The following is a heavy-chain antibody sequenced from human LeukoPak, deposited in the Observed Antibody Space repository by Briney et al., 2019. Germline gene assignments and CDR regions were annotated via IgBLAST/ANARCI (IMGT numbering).Heavy chain of an antibody. CDR1: GFPFSSYA. V-gene: IGHV3-23*01. CDR2: ISGSGGST. D-gene: IGHD3-10*01. J-gene: IGHJ3*02. Sequence: GGSLRLSCAASGFPFSSYAMIWIRQAPGKGLEWVSAISGSGGSTYYADSVKGWFTISRDNSKNTLYLQMNSLRAEDTAVYYCANISPMVRENAFDIWGQGTMVTVSS. CDR3: ANISPMVRENAFDI.